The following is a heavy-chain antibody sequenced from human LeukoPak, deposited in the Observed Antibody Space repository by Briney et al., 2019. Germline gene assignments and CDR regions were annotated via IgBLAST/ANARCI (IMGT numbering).Heavy chain of an antibody. CDR2: IYSGGST. Sequence: GGSLRLSCAASGFTVSSNYMSWVRQAPGKGLEWVSVIYSGGSTYYADSVKGRFTISRDNSKNTLYLQMNSLRAEDTAVYYCARSYSSSWYSYDYWGQGTLVTVSS. CDR3: ARSYSSSWYSYDY. J-gene: IGHJ4*02. CDR1: GFTVSSNY. V-gene: IGHV3-66*01. D-gene: IGHD6-13*01.